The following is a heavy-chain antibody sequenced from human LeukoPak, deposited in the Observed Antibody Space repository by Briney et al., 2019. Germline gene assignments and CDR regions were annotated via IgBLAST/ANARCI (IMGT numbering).Heavy chain of an antibody. Sequence: ASVKVSCKASGYSFTNYDINWVRQATGQGLEWLGWMNPNSGNTGYAPKFQGRVTLTRDTSISTAYMELSSLRSEDTAVYYCIREGDFWDFHMWGQGTMVTVSS. CDR2: MNPNSGNT. J-gene: IGHJ3*02. V-gene: IGHV1-8*03. CDR1: GYSFTNYD. CDR3: IREGDFWDFHM. D-gene: IGHD3-3*01.